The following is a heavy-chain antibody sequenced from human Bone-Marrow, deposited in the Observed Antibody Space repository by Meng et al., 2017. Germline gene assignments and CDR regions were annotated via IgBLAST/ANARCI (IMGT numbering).Heavy chain of an antibody. CDR2: SNHSGST. J-gene: IGHJ2*01. D-gene: IGHD6-13*01. Sequence: KVPQWGAGLWRPSETPSVAWAVYGGYFSGYTWSWIRKPPGKGLEWIGESNHSGSTNYNPSLKSRVTISVDTSKNQFSLKLSSVTAADTAVYYCARGPRRAIAAAGTGYFDLWGRGTLVTVSS. V-gene: IGHV4-34*01. CDR1: GGYFSGYT. CDR3: ARGPRRAIAAAGTGYFDL.